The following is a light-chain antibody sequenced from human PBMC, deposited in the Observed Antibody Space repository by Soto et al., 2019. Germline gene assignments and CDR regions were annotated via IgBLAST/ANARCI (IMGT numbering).Light chain of an antibody. CDR1: QSVSSN. Sequence: EIVMTQSPATLSVSPGERATLSCRASQSVSSNLAWYQQKPGQAPRLLIYGASTRATGIPARFSGSGSGTEFTRTISILQSEDFAVYYCQQYNNWPRTFGQGTKVDIK. V-gene: IGKV3-15*01. J-gene: IGKJ1*01. CDR3: QQYNNWPRT. CDR2: GAS.